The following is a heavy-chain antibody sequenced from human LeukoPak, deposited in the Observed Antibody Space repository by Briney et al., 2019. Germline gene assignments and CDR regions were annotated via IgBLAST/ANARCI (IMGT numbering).Heavy chain of an antibody. J-gene: IGHJ4*02. CDR3: AKPDVDIVATRLYYFDY. CDR2: ISGSGGST. D-gene: IGHD5-12*01. Sequence: GGSLRLSCAASGFTFSSYAMSWVRQAPGKGLEWVSAISGSGGSTYYADSVKGRFTISRDNSKNTLYLQMNSLRAEDTAVYYCAKPDVDIVATRLYYFDYWGQGTLVTVSS. V-gene: IGHV3-23*01. CDR1: GFTFSSYA.